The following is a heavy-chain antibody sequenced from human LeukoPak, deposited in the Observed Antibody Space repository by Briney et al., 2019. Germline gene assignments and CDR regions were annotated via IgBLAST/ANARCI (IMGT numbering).Heavy chain of an antibody. D-gene: IGHD5-12*01. J-gene: IGHJ4*02. CDR1: GFTFSSYS. Sequence: EAGGSLRLSCAASGFTFSSYSMNWARQAPGKGLEWVSSISSSSSYIDDADSVKGRFTISRDNAKNSLYLQMNSLRAEDTAVYYCARDSSGGYDFDYWGQGTLVTVSS. V-gene: IGHV3-21*01. CDR2: ISSSSSYI. CDR3: ARDSSGGYDFDY.